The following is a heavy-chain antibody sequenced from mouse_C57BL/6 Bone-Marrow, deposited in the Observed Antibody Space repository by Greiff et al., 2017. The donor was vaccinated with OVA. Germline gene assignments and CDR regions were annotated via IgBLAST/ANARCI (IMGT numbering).Heavy chain of an antibody. CDR2: LWSGGST. V-gene: IGHV2-2*01. CDR1: GFSLTSYG. CDR3: ARNLDY. J-gene: IGHJ2*01. Sequence: VQRVESGPGLVQPSQSLSITCPVSGFSLTSYGVHWVRQSPGKGLEWLGVLWSGGSTDSNAAFISRLSISKDNSKSQVFFKMNSLQADDTAIYYCARNLDYWGQGTTLTVSS.